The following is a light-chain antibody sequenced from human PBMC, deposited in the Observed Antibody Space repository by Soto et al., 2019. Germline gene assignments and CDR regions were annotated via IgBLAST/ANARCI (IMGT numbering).Light chain of an antibody. CDR2: AAS. CDR1: QSISSSN. V-gene: IGKV3-20*01. Sequence: EIVLTQSPGTLSLSPGERATLSCRTSQSISSSNLAWYQQKPGQAPRLLIYAASSMATGIPDRFSGSGSGTDFTLTISRLEPEDFAVYYCQQYASSPRTFGQGTKVEIK. J-gene: IGKJ1*01. CDR3: QQYASSPRT.